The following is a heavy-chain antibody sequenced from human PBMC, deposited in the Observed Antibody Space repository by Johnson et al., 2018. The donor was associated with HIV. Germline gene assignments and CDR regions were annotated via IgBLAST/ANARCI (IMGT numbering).Heavy chain of an antibody. CDR3: ARSIVVEGDDAFDI. Sequence: VQLVESGGGVVQPGRSLRLSCAASGFSFSSYWMSWVRQAPGKGLEWVANIKQDGSEKYYVDSVKGRFTISRDNAKNSLYLQMNSLRDEDTAVYYCARSIVVEGDDAFDIWGQGTMVTVSS. D-gene: IGHD2-21*01. J-gene: IGHJ3*02. CDR1: GFSFSSYW. V-gene: IGHV3-7*05. CDR2: IKQDGSEK.